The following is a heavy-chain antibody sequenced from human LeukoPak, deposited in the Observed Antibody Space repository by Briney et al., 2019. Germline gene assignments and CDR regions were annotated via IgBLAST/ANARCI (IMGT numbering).Heavy chain of an antibody. Sequence: GASVKVSCKASGYTFTDYYMHWVRQAPGQGLEWMGWINPNSGDTNSAQKFQGRVTMTRDTSISTAYMELGRLTSDDTAVYYCATGGALSGGSWYFDYWGQGTLVTVSS. V-gene: IGHV1-2*02. CDR1: GYTFTDYY. D-gene: IGHD2-15*01. CDR3: ATGGALSGGSWYFDY. CDR2: INPNSGDT. J-gene: IGHJ4*02.